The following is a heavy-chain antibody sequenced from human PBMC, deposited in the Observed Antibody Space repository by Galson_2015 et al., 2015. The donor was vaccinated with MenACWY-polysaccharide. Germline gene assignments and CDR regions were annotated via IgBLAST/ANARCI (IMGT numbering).Heavy chain of an antibody. Sequence: SLRLSCAASGFTFSTYSMNWVRQLPGKGLEWVSSITTGSTYADSVKDRFTTSRDNAKNSLYLQMNSLRADDTAIYYCARSTDHWYLQLWGRGTLVTVSS. J-gene: IGHJ2*01. CDR3: ARSTDHWYLQL. D-gene: IGHD1-1*01. CDR2: ITTGSTY. V-gene: IGHV3-21*01. CDR1: GFTFSTYS.